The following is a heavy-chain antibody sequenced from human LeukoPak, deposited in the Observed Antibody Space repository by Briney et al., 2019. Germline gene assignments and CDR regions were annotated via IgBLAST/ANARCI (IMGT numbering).Heavy chain of an antibody. CDR3: GSHTGYCSSMSCFHAFDM. CDR2: IYPGDSDT. CDR1: GYSFTSYW. V-gene: IGHV5-51*01. J-gene: IGHJ3*02. Sequence: GQSLHFSSQGSGYSFTSYWIGWVRQMPGKGLEWMGIIYPGDSDTRYSPSFQGSITISADKSISTAYLQWSSLKASDTPMYYCGSHTGYCSSMSCFHAFDMWGRGTRDSVSS. D-gene: IGHD2-2*01.